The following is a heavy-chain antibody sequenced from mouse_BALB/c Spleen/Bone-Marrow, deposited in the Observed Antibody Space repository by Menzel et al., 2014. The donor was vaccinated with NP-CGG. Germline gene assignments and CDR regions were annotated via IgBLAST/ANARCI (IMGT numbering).Heavy chain of an antibody. CDR1: GFNIKDTY. V-gene: IGHV14-3*02. CDR3: ARYYYYAMDY. Sequence: EVQLQQSGAELVKPGASVKLSCTASGFNIKDTYIHWVKRRPEQGLEWIGRIDPANGNTKYDPKFQGKATITADTSSNTAYLQLSSLTSEDTAVYYCARYYYYAMDYWGQGTSVTVSS. J-gene: IGHJ4*01. CDR2: IDPANGNT.